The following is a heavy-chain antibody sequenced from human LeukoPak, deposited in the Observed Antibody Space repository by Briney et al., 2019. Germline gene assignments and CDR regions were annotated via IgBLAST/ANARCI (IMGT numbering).Heavy chain of an antibody. Sequence: SETLSLTCSVSGGSITRYYWNWIRQPPGKGLEWIGYIHYSGSTNYNPSLKSRVTISVDTSKKQFSLKLNSVTAADTAVYYCARLDRSTWSWGQGTLVTVPS. D-gene: IGHD6-13*01. V-gene: IGHV4-59*01. CDR1: GGSITRYY. CDR3: ARLDRSTWS. CDR2: IHYSGST. J-gene: IGHJ4*02.